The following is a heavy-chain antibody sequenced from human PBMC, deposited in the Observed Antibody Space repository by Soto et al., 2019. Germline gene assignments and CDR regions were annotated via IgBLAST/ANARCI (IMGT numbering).Heavy chain of an antibody. CDR3: AREGYYDSRGYPYGIDV. CDR1: GFNFSDYV. V-gene: IGHV3-30-3*01. CDR2: ISFDGSNE. Sequence: GGSLRLSCAASGFNFSDYVVHWVRQAPGRGLEWMAFISFDGSNEYYADFVKGRFTISRDNSRNMVYLQVNSLRRDDTAVYFCAREGYYDSRGYPYGIDVWGQGTTVTSP. D-gene: IGHD3-22*01. J-gene: IGHJ6*02.